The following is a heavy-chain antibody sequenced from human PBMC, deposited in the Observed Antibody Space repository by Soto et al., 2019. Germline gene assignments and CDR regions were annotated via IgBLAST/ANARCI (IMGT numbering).Heavy chain of an antibody. CDR1: GGSISSYF. CDR3: ADFNWYFAL. Sequence: QVQLQESSTGLVKPSETLSLTCTVSGGSISSYFWSWIRQPPGKGLEWIGYIYYTGSTNYNPSLKRRVTVSLDTAKNQCPLQVSSVTAAGTAVYYCADFNWYFALWGRGTLVTVSS. CDR2: IYYTGST. V-gene: IGHV4-59*01. J-gene: IGHJ2*01.